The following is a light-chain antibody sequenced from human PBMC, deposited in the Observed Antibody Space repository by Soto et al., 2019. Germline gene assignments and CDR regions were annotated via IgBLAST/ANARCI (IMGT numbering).Light chain of an antibody. CDR2: SAS. CDR3: LQGDSFPLT. CDR1: QSIAKS. J-gene: IGKJ4*01. V-gene: IGKV1-12*01. Sequence: DIQMTQSPCSVSASVGDRVTISCRASQSIAKSLAWFQQKPREAPRLLIYSASSLHSGVPSRFSGSGSGIDFTLTINSLQPEDFATYYCLQGDSFPLTFGGGTKVEI.